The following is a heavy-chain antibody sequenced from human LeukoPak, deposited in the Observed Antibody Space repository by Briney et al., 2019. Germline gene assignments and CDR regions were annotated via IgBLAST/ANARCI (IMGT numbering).Heavy chain of an antibody. V-gene: IGHV1-3*01. D-gene: IGHD2-2*03. Sequence: ASVKVSCKASGYTFTSYAMHWVRQAPGQRLEWMGWINAGNGNTKYSQKFQGRVTITRDTSASTAYMELSSLRSEDTAVYYCARSGYCSSTSSSNYYYYGMDVWGQGTTVTVSS. CDR3: ARSGYCSSTSSSNYYYYGMDV. J-gene: IGHJ6*02. CDR1: GYTFTSYA. CDR2: INAGNGNT.